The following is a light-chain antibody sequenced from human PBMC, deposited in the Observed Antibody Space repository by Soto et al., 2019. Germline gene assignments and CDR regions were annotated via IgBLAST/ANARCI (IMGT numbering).Light chain of an antibody. V-gene: IGKV1-39*01. J-gene: IGKJ5*01. CDR1: QDISNY. CDR3: QQSYSTLMYT. Sequence: IRMTQSPSSFSASTGDRVTITCRVSQDISNYLNWYQQKPGKAPKLLIYAASSLQSGVPSRFSGSGSGTDFTLTISSLQPEDFATYYCQQSYSTLMYTFGQGTRLEIK. CDR2: AAS.